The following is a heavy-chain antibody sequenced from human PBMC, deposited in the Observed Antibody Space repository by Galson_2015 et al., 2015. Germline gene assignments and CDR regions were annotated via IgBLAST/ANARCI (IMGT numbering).Heavy chain of an antibody. CDR1: GFTFSSYE. CDR2: ISSSGSTI. CDR3: ARDQLGAYYYGSGRGPDY. V-gene: IGHV3-48*03. D-gene: IGHD3-10*01. J-gene: IGHJ4*02. Sequence: LRLSCAASGFTFSSYEMNWVRQAPGKGLEWVSYISSSGSTIYYADSVKGRYTISRDNAKNSLYLQMSSLGAEDTAVYYCARDQLGAYYYGSGRGPDYWGQGTLVTVSS.